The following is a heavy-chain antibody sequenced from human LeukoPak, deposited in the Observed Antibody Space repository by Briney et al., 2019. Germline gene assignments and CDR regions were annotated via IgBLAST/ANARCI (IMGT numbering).Heavy chain of an antibody. Sequence: SETLSLTCAVYGGSFSVYYWSWIRQPPGKGLEWIGEINHSGSTNYNPSLKSRVTISVDTSKNQFSLKLSSVTAADTAVYYCASRDGYNFAYWGQGTLVAVSS. J-gene: IGHJ4*02. CDR2: INHSGST. CDR3: ASRDGYNFAY. V-gene: IGHV4-34*01. CDR1: GGSFSVYY. D-gene: IGHD5-24*01.